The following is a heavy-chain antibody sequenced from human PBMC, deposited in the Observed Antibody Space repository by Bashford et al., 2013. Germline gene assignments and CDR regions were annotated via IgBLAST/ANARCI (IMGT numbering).Heavy chain of an antibody. V-gene: IGHV4-30-2*01. J-gene: IGHJ4*01. CDR1: GGSISRRGYS. D-gene: IGHD3-22*01. CDR2: IYYSGTT. CDR3: ARVFDSNGYLIFDF. Sequence: SETLSLTCTVSGGSISRRGYSWTWIRQPPGKGLEWIGYIYYSGTTYLNPSLKSRVTISADGSKNQFYLKLTSVTAADTAVYFCARVFDSNGYLIFDFWGPEPWSPSPQ.